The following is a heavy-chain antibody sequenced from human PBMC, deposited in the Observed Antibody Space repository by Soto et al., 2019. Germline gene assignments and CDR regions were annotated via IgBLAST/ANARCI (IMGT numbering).Heavy chain of an antibody. Sequence: QVQLQESGPGLVKPSQTLSLTCSVSGGSISSGGYYWSWIRQHPEKGLEWIGYFYYSGSTNYNPALKSRVIISVDTSSNRFSLDLRSVTSADPAIYYCARHSASWQWFDYWGQGTLVTVSS. D-gene: IGHD1-26*01. CDR1: GGSISSGGYY. J-gene: IGHJ5*01. CDR3: ARHSASWQWFDY. CDR2: FYYSGST. V-gene: IGHV4-31*03.